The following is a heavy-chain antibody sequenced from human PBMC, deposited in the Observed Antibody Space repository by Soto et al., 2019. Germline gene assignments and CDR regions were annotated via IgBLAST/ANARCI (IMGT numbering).Heavy chain of an antibody. CDR1: GGSISSYY. J-gene: IGHJ3*02. CDR3: ARWDWGSGYYSAFDI. CDR2: IYYSGSS. V-gene: IGHV4-59*01. Sequence: QVQLQESGPGLVKPSETLSLTCSVSGGSISSYYWSWIRQPPGKGLEWIGYIYYSGSSNYNPSLKSRVTISVDTSQNQFSLKLSSMTAADAAVYYCARWDWGSGYYSAFDIWGQGTMVTVSS. D-gene: IGHD3-22*01.